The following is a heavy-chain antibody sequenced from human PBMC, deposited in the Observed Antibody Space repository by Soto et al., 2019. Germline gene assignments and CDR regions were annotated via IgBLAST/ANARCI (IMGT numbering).Heavy chain of an antibody. J-gene: IGHJ4*02. CDR3: AKDRQPDGFWPFDH. D-gene: IGHD3-3*01. V-gene: IGHV3-23*01. Sequence: EVQLLDSGGGLVQPGGSLRLSCAASGFTFHTYAMSWVRQTPGKGLEWISGILGSGGTYYADSVKGRFTISRDNSKNTLYLQMNSLRAEDTAMYYCAKDRQPDGFWPFDHWGQGTLITVSS. CDR1: GFTFHTYA. CDR2: ILGSGGT.